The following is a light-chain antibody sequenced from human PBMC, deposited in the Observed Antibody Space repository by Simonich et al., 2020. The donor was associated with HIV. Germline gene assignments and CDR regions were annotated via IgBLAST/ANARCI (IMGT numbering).Light chain of an antibody. CDR2: LGF. CDR1: QSLLHSNGYIY. Sequence: DIVMTQSPLSLPVTPGEPASISFRSSQSLLHSNGYIYLDWYLQKPGQSPQLLIYLGFNRASGVPDRFSGSGSGTDFTLKISRVEAEDVGVYYCMQALQTPYSFGQGTKLEIK. J-gene: IGKJ2*03. CDR3: MQALQTPYS. V-gene: IGKV2-28*01.